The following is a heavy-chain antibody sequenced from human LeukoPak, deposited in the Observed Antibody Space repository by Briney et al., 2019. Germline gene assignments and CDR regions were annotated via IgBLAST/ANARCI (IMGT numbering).Heavy chain of an antibody. CDR3: ARGPDSSGYYYPAAVDY. J-gene: IGHJ4*02. CDR2: IYYSGST. Sequence: SQTLSLTCTVSGGSISSGGYSWSWIRQHPGKGLEWIGYIYYSGSTYYNPSLKSRVTISVDTSKNQFSLKLSSVTAADTAVYYCARGPDSSGYYYPAAVDYWGQGTLVTVSS. CDR1: GGSISSGGYS. D-gene: IGHD3-22*01. V-gene: IGHV4-31*03.